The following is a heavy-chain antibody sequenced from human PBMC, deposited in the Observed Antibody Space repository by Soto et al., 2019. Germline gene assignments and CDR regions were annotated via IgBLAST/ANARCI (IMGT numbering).Heavy chain of an antibody. CDR3: ARDGGYSGSYPQ. J-gene: IGHJ4*02. CDR2: IYYSGRT. CDR1: GESISSSSYY. V-gene: IGHV4-39*07. D-gene: IGHD1-26*01. Sequence: SETLSLTCIVSGESISSSSYYWGWIRQPPGKGLEWIGSIYYSGRTYYNPSFKSRVTISIDTSKNQFSLKLRSVTAADTAVYYCARDGGYSGSYPQWGQGTLVTVS.